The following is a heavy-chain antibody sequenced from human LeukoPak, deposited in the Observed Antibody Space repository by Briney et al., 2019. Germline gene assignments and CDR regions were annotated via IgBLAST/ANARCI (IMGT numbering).Heavy chain of an antibody. CDR1: GFTFSSYA. J-gene: IGHJ4*02. CDR2: ISSNGGGT. D-gene: IGHD6-13*01. Sequence: PGGSLRLSCSASGFTFSSYALHWVRQAPGKGLECVSSISSNGGGTYYADSVKGRFTISRDSSKNTLYLQMRSRRTEASAVYYCVKGGLYSRNYFDYWGQGTLVTVSS. CDR3: VKGGLYSRNYFDY. V-gene: IGHV3-64D*06.